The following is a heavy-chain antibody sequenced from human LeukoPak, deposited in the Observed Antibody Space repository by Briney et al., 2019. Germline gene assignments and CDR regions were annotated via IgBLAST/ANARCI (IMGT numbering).Heavy chain of an antibody. CDR1: GFTFSSYW. V-gene: IGHV3-7*01. Sequence: GGSQRLSCAASGFTFSSYWMSWVRQAPGKGLEWVANIKQDGSGKYYVDSVKGRFTISRDNAKNSLYLQMNSLRAEDTAVYYCARDRGQWLVSNYYYYGIDVWGQGTTVTVSS. CDR3: ARDRGQWLVSNYYYYGIDV. D-gene: IGHD6-19*01. J-gene: IGHJ6*02. CDR2: IKQDGSGK.